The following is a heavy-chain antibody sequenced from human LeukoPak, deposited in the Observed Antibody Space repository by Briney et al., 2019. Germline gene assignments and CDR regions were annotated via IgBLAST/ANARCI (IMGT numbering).Heavy chain of an antibody. CDR1: GFTFSDYY. D-gene: IGHD2-8*01. Sequence: GGSLRLSCAASGFTFSDYYMSWIRQAPGKGLEWVSYISSSGSTIYYADSVKGRFTISRDNAKNSLYLQMNSLRAEDTAVYYCAKSPGGGGRTMLRTRGPFDIWGQGTMVTVSS. CDR3: AKSPGGGGRTMLRTRGPFDI. CDR2: ISSSGSTI. V-gene: IGHV3-11*01. J-gene: IGHJ3*02.